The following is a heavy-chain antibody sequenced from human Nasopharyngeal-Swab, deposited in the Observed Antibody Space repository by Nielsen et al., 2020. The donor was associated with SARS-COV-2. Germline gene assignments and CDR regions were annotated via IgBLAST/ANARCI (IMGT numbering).Heavy chain of an antibody. CDR3: ASSIAAAGANWFDP. D-gene: IGHD6-13*01. V-gene: IGHV4-39*01. Sequence: SETLSLTCTVSGGSISSRSYYWGWIRQPPGKGLEWIGSIYYSGSTYYNPSLTSRVTISVDTSKNQFSLKLSSVTAADTAVYYCASSIAAAGANWFDPWGQGTLVTVSS. CDR1: GGSISSRSYY. J-gene: IGHJ5*02. CDR2: IYYSGST.